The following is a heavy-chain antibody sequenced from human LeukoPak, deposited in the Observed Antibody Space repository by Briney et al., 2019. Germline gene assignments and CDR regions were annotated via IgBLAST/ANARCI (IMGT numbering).Heavy chain of an antibody. Sequence: KSGGSLRLSCAASGFTFSSYSMNWVRQAPGKGLEWVSSISSSSSYIYYADSVKGRFTISRDNAKNSLYLQMNSLGAEDTAVYYCIRDFYSNYGVDFDYWGQGTQVTVSS. CDR2: ISSSSSYI. J-gene: IGHJ4*02. V-gene: IGHV3-21*01. CDR3: IRDFYSNYGVDFDY. CDR1: GFTFSSYS. D-gene: IGHD4-11*01.